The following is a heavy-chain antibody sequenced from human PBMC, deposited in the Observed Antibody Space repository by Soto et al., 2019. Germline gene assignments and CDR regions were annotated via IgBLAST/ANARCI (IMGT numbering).Heavy chain of an antibody. V-gene: IGHV4-39*01. D-gene: IGHD4-4*01. Sequence: SETLSLTCTVSGGSISSSSYYWGVIRQPPGKGLEWIGSIYYSGSTYYNPSLKSRVTISVDTSKNQFSLKLSSVTAADTAVYYCARKGNYPQFSGDWFDPWGQGTLVTVSS. CDR3: ARKGNYPQFSGDWFDP. J-gene: IGHJ5*02. CDR2: IYYSGST. CDR1: GGSISSSSYY.